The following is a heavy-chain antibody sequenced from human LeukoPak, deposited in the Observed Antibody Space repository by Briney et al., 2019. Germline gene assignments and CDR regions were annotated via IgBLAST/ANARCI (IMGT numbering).Heavy chain of an antibody. V-gene: IGHV4-34*01. CDR2: INHSGST. CDR1: GGSFSGYY. D-gene: IGHD3-22*01. Sequence: SETLSLTRAVYGGSFSGYYWSWIRQPPGKGLEWIGEINHSGSTNYNPSLKSRVTISVDTSKNQFSLKLGSVTAADTAVYYCARGRKFITYYYDSSGYCDYWGQGTLVTVSS. J-gene: IGHJ4*02. CDR3: ARGRKFITYYYDSSGYCDY.